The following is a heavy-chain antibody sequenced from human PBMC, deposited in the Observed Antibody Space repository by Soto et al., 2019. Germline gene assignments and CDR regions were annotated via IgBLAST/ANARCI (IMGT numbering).Heavy chain of an antibody. CDR3: AMVSYCSGGGCCRWDFDL. Sequence: EVQLVESGGGLVQPGRSLRLSCAASGFTFDDYAMHWVRQAPGKGLEWVSGISWNSGSLDYADSVKGRFTISRDNTKNSLYKKMSGLQSDDTALYDCAMVSYCSGGGCCRWDFDLWGRGTLVSVSS. CDR2: ISWNSGSL. V-gene: IGHV3-9*01. CDR1: GFTFDDYA. D-gene: IGHD2-15*01. J-gene: IGHJ2*01.